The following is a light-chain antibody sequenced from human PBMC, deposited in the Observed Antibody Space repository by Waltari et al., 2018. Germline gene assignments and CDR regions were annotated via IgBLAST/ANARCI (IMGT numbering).Light chain of an antibody. V-gene: IGKV3-20*01. Sequence: EIVLTQSPGTLSLSPGERAALPCRASQSISSSFLAWYQQKPGQAPRLLIYGASNRATGIPDRFSGSGSGTDFTLTISRLEPEDFAVYYCQQYGSSPALTFGGGTKVEIK. CDR3: QQYGSSPALT. J-gene: IGKJ4*01. CDR1: QSISSSF. CDR2: GAS.